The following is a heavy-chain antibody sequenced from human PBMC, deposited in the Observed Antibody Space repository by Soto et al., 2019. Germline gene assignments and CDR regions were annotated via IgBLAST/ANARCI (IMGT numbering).Heavy chain of an antibody. CDR3: AKDVVVGATTGLGDYYYYYGMDV. Sequence: PGGSLRLSCAASGFTFSSYGMYWVRQAPGKGLEWVAVISYDGSNKYYADSVKGRFTISRDNSKNTLYLQMNSLRAEDTAVYYCAKDVVVGATTGLGDYYYYYGMDVWGQGTTVTVSS. CDR2: ISYDGSNK. CDR1: GFTFSSYG. V-gene: IGHV3-30*18. J-gene: IGHJ6*02. D-gene: IGHD1-26*01.